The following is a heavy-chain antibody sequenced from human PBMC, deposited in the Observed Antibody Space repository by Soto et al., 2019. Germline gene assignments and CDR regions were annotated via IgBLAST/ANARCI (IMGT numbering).Heavy chain of an antibody. CDR3: ARESTPDFWSGYYTNWFDP. CDR2: IYYSGST. CDR1: GGSISSGDYY. J-gene: IGHJ5*02. Sequence: SETLSLTCTVSGGSISSGDYYWSWIRQPPGKGLEWIGYIYYSGSTYYNPSLKSRVTISVDTSKNQFSLKLSSVTAADTAVYYCARESTPDFWSGYYTNWFDPWGQGTLVTVSS. V-gene: IGHV4-30-4*01. D-gene: IGHD3-3*01.